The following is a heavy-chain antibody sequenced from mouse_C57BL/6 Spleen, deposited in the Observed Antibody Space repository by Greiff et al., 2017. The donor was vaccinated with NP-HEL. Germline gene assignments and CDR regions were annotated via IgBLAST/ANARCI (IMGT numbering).Heavy chain of an antibody. CDR1: GYTFTSYW. D-gene: IGHD1-1*01. J-gene: IGHJ2*01. Sequence: VQLQQPGAELVKPGASVKLSCKASGYTFTSYWMHWVKQRPGQGLEWIGMIHPNSGSTNYNEKFKSKATLTVDKSSSTAYMQLSSLTSEDSAVYYCARSLAITTVVPFDYWGQGTTLTVSS. CDR3: ARSLAITTVVPFDY. CDR2: IHPNSGST. V-gene: IGHV1-64*01.